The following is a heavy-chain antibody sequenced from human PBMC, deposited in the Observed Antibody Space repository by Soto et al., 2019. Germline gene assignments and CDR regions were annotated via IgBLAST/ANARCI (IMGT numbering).Heavy chain of an antibody. CDR1: GGSISNYF. J-gene: IGHJ4*02. Sequence: PSETLSLTCTVSGGSISNYFCNWIRQPAGKGLEWIGRIDNSGSTNYNPSLKSRITMSADKSTTTAYLELTSLRSEDTAVYYCVRAAKRYFDYWGQGTLVTVSS. CDR2: IDNSGST. V-gene: IGHV4-4*07. CDR3: VRAAKRYFDY.